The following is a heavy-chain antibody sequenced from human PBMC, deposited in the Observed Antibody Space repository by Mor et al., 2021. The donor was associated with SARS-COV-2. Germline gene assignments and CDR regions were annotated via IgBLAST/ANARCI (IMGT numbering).Heavy chain of an antibody. D-gene: IGHD2-2*01. CDR3: TTDRYQRYGMDV. Sequence: GTTDYAAPVKGIFTISRDDSKNTLYLQMNSLKTEDTAVYYCTTDRYQRYGMDVWGQGTTVTVSS. CDR2: GTT. J-gene: IGHJ6*02. V-gene: IGHV3-15*01.